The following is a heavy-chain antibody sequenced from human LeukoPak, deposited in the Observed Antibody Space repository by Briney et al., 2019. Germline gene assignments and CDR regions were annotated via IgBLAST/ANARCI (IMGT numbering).Heavy chain of an antibody. D-gene: IGHD1-1*01. CDR2: INSDGSST. CDR1: GFSFRNYW. J-gene: IGHJ4*02. V-gene: IGHV3-74*01. CDR3: ATDEAATGRLDY. Sequence: QPGGSLRLSCAASGFSFRNYWMHWVRQAPGKGLVWVSRINSDGSSTSYADSVKGRLTISRDNAENTLYLQINSLRAEDTAVYYCATDEAATGRLDYWGQGTLVTDSS.